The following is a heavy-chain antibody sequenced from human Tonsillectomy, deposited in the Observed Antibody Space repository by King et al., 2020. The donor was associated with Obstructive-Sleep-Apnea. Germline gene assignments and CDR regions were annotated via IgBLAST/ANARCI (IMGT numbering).Heavy chain of an antibody. V-gene: IGHV1-2*04. CDR1: GYTFTDYY. J-gene: IGHJ4*02. D-gene: IGHD6-13*01. CDR2: INPNSGCT. CDR3: ARAYSSGWYYMVY. Sequence: VQLVESGAEVKKSGASVKVSCTTSGYTFTDYYMHWVRQAPGQGLEWMGWINPNSGCTHYAQTFQGWVTMTRDTSISTAYMELSRLRSDDTAVYYCARAYSSGWYYMVYWGQGTRV.